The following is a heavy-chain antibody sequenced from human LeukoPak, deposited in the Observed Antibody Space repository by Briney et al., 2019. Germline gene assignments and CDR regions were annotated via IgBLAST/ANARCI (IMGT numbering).Heavy chain of an antibody. D-gene: IGHD2-15*01. CDR2: INHSGST. V-gene: IGHV4-34*01. CDR3: ARPYCSGGSCYDAAGNWFDP. J-gene: IGHJ5*02. CDR1: GGSFSGYY. Sequence: SETLSLTCAVYGGSFSGYYWSWIRQPPGKGLEWIGEINHSGSTNYNPSLKSRVTISVDTSKNQFSLKLSSVTAADTTVYYCARPYCSGGSCYDAAGNWFDPWGQGTLVTVSS.